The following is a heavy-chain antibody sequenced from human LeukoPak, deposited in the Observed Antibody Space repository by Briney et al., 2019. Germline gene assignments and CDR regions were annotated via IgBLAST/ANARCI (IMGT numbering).Heavy chain of an antibody. J-gene: IGHJ4*02. CDR2: IYHSGST. D-gene: IGHD1-26*01. CDR3: ARASGSYHYFDY. Sequence: SETLSLTCTVSGYSISSGYYWGWIRQPPGKGLEWIGSIYHSGSTHYNPSLKSRVTISVDTSKNQFSLKLSSVTAADTAVYYCARASGSYHYFDYWGQGTLITVSS. V-gene: IGHV4-38-2*02. CDR1: GYSISSGYY.